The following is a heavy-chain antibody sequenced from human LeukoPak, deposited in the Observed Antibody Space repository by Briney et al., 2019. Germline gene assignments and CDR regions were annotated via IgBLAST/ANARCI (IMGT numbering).Heavy chain of an antibody. CDR3: ARVHYFDSSGYYSSTYYYYMDV. Sequence: SETLSLTCTVSGGSISNYYWTWIRQPPGKGLEWIGYISYSGSTKDNPSLKSRVTISIDTSKNQFSLKLSSVTAADTAVYYCARVHYFDSSGYYSSTYYYYMDVWGKGTTVTVSS. V-gene: IGHV4-59*01. J-gene: IGHJ6*03. D-gene: IGHD3-22*01. CDR1: GGSISNYY. CDR2: ISYSGST.